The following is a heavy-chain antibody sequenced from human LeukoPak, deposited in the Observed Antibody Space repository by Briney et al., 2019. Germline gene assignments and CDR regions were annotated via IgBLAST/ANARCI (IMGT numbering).Heavy chain of an antibody. CDR1: GGSISSGSYF. Sequence: SETLSLTCSVSGGSISSGSYFWGWIRQPPGKGLEWIANIYYSGTTQYNPSLKSRVTISVDTSKNQFSLKLSSVTAADTAVYYCARGYYDFWSGHPYNWFDPWGQGTLVTVSS. J-gene: IGHJ5*02. CDR3: ARGYYDFWSGHPYNWFDP. V-gene: IGHV4-39*07. CDR2: IYYSGTT. D-gene: IGHD3-3*01.